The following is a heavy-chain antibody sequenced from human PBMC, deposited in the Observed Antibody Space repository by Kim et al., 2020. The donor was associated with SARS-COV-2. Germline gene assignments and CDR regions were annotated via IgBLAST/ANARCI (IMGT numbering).Heavy chain of an antibody. CDR1: GGSISSTSYF. CDR3: ARDGIVVVPAAYSDAVDV. D-gene: IGHD2-2*01. V-gene: IGHV4-39*07. CDR2: IYYSGST. J-gene: IGHJ3*01. Sequence: SETLSLTCTVSGGSISSTSYFWGWIRQPPGKGLEWIGSIYYSGSTYYNPSLKSRVTISVDTSKNQFSLKLNSVTAADTAVYYCARDGIVVVPAAYSDAVDVWGGETLVTVSS.